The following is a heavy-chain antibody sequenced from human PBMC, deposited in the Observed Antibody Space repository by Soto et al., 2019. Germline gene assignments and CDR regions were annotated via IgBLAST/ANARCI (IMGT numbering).Heavy chain of an antibody. V-gene: IGHV4-34*01. CDR3: ARDRRIQLWLHYYYGMDV. Sequence: ETLSLTCAVFGLSFSGDYSWCLCNPPWKGLEWIGEINHSGSTNYNPSLKSRVTISVDTSKNQFSLKLSSVTAADTAVYYCARDRRIQLWLHYYYGMDVWGQGTTVTVSS. CDR1: GLSFSGDY. J-gene: IGHJ6*02. CDR2: INHSGST. D-gene: IGHD5-18*01.